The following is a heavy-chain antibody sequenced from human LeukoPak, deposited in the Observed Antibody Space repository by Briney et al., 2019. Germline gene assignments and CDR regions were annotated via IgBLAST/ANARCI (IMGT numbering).Heavy chain of an antibody. CDR2: IYTSGST. CDR1: GGSISSGSYY. CDR3: ARHGDSSSWNGWFDP. J-gene: IGHJ5*02. D-gene: IGHD6-13*01. Sequence: SETLSLTCTVSGGSISSGSYYWSWIRQPAGKGLEWIGRIYTSGSTNYNPSLKSRVTISVDTSKNQFSLKLSSVTAADTAVYYCARHGDSSSWNGWFDPWGQGTLVTVSS. V-gene: IGHV4-61*02.